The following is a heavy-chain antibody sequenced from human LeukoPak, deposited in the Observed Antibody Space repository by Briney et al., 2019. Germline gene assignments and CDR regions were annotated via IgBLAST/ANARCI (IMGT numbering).Heavy chain of an antibody. D-gene: IGHD2-2*01. CDR3: AKDRFDCTSTSCSLYFDF. CDR1: GFSFSSYA. CDR2: ISGGAGTT. Sequence: GGSLRLSCAASGFSFSSYAMSWVRLAPGKGLEWVSTISGGAGTTYYADSVKGRFTISSDSSKSTLSLKTNSLRAEDPAVYYCAKDRFDCTSTSCSLYFDFWGQGTLVTVSS. V-gene: IGHV3-23*01. J-gene: IGHJ4*02.